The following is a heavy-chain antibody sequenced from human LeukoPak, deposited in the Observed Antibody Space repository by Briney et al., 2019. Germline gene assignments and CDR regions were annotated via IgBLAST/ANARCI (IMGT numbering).Heavy chain of an antibody. J-gene: IGHJ4*02. CDR1: GYTFTDYY. CDR2: INPNSGST. D-gene: IGHD1-14*01. V-gene: IGHV1-2*02. CDR3: ARSHPGTFDY. Sequence: ASVKVSCKASGYTFTDYYMHWVRQAPGQGLEWKGWINPNSGSTNYAQKCQGRVTMTRDTSISTAYMEQSRLRSDDTAVYYCARSHPGTFDYWGQGTLVTVSS.